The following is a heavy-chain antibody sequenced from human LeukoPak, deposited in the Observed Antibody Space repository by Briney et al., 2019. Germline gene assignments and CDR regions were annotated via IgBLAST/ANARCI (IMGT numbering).Heavy chain of an antibody. Sequence: GASVKVCCKASGYTFTGYYMHWVRQAPGQGLEWMGWINPNSGGTNYAQKFQGWVTMTRVTSISTAYMELSRLRSDDTAVYYCARAPYYYYYGMDVWGKGTTVTVSS. CDR2: INPNSGGT. V-gene: IGHV1-2*04. CDR1: GYTFTGYY. CDR3: ARAPYYYYYGMDV. J-gene: IGHJ6*04.